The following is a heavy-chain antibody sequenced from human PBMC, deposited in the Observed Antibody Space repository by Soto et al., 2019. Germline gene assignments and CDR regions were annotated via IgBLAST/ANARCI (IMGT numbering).Heavy chain of an antibody. V-gene: IGHV3-21*01. CDR2: IRGFSPYT. CDR3: ARDRGYDAHDYYYNAMDV. D-gene: IGHD3-10*01. CDR1: GFTFRTYT. J-gene: IGHJ6*02. Sequence: GSLRLSCISSGFTFRTYTMNWVRQAPGKGLEWVSGIRGFSPYTFYAESVRGRFTISRDNAKNSLFLQMDSLRAEDTAVYYCARDRGYDAHDYYYNAMDVWGQGTTVTVSS.